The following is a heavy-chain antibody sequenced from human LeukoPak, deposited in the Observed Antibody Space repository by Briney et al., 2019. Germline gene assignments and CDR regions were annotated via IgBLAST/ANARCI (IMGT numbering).Heavy chain of an antibody. Sequence: GGSLRLSCAASGFTFKNYAMSWIRQAPGKGLEWVSAISGSGGSTYYADSVKGRFTISRDNSKNTLYLQMNSLRAEDTAVYYCASWFYSSSSTDYWGQGTLVTVSS. D-gene: IGHD6-6*01. J-gene: IGHJ4*02. CDR2: ISGSGGST. V-gene: IGHV3-23*01. CDR1: GFTFKNYA. CDR3: ASWFYSSSSTDY.